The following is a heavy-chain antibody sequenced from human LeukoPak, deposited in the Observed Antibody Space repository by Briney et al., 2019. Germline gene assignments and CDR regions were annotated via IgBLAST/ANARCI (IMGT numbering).Heavy chain of an antibody. D-gene: IGHD1-26*01. Sequence: SVKVSCKASGFTFSSSVMQWVRQARGQRLECIGWIVVGSGNTNYAQKFQERVTITRDMSTSTAYMELSSLRSEDTAVYYCAADIVGATGYYFDYGGQGTLVTVSS. CDR1: GFTFSSSV. J-gene: IGHJ4*02. CDR3: AADIVGATGYYFDY. CDR2: IVVGSGNT. V-gene: IGHV1-58*02.